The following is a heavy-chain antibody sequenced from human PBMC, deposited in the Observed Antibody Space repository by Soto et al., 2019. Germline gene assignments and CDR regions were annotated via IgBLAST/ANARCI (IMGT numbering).Heavy chain of an antibody. CDR3: ARGRFNAFGI. CDR2: TYFMSKWYN. CDR1: GDSVSSNSVA. V-gene: IGHV6-1*01. D-gene: IGHD3-3*01. J-gene: IGHJ3*02. Sequence: SQTLSLTCAISGDSVSSNSVAWNWIRQSPSRGLEWLGRTYFMSKWYNDYGVTVKGRITINPDTSKNQFSLQLNFVTPEDTAVYYCARGRFNAFGIWGQGTMVTVSS.